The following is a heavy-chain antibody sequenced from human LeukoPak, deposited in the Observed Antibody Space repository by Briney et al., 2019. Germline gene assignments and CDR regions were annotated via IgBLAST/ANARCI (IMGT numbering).Heavy chain of an antibody. D-gene: IGHD1-26*01. CDR1: GGTFSSYA. CDR3: ARESGSYYGYFDY. J-gene: IGHJ4*02. CDR2: IIPILGIA. V-gene: IGHV1-69*04. Sequence: GASVKVSCKASGGTFSSYAISWVRQAPGQGLEWMGRIIPILGIANYAQKFQGRVTITADKSTSTAYMELSSLRSEDTAVYYCARESGSYYGYFDYWGQGTLVTVSS.